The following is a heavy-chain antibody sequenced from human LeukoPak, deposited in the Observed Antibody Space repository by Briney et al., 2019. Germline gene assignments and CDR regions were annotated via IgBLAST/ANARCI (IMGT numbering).Heavy chain of an antibody. V-gene: IGHV3-30*02. D-gene: IGHD3-22*01. CDR2: IRDDGSNK. CDR1: GFTFSSYG. J-gene: IGHJ4*02. Sequence: PGGSLRLSCAASGFTFSSYGMHWVRQAPGKGLEWVAFIRDDGSNKHYADSVKGRLTISRDNSKNTLYLQMNSLRAEDTAVYYCARDRSSGYYWFDYWGQGTLVTVSS. CDR3: ARDRSSGYYWFDY.